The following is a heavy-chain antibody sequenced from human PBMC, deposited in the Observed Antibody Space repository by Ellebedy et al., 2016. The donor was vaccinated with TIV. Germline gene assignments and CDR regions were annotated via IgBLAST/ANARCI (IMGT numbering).Heavy chain of an antibody. Sequence: SETLSLTCTVSGGSIGTCYWHWLRKPPGRRLEWSAYIHHSGTTNYNPSLQSRCTISLDTSTNQFSLKLSSVTAAAPAVYYCAREGMDGYNFFYYWGQGTLVTVSS. CDR2: IHHSGTT. V-gene: IGHV4-59*01. CDR3: AREGMDGYNFFYY. CDR1: GGSIGTCY. D-gene: IGHD5-24*01. J-gene: IGHJ4*02.